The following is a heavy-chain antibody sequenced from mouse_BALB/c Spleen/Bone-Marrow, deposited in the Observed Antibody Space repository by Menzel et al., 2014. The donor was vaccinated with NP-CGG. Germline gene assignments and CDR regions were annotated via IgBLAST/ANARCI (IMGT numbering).Heavy chain of an antibody. V-gene: IGHV3-2*02. Sequence: DVQLVESGPGLVKPSQSLSLTCTVTGYSITSDYAWNWIRQFPGNELEWMGSISHSGGTDYNPTLKSRFSITRDTSKNQFFLQLNSVTAEDTATYYCARKFYYFDYWGHGTTLTVSS. CDR2: ISHSGGT. J-gene: IGHJ2*01. CDR3: ARKFYYFDY. CDR1: GYSITSDYA.